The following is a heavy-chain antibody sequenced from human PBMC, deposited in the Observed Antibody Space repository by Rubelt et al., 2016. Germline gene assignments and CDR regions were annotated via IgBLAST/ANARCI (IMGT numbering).Heavy chain of an antibody. V-gene: IGHV3-30*04. CDR2: ISYDGSNK. CDR1: GFTFSSYA. J-gene: IGHJ4*02. D-gene: IGHD4-17*01. CDR3: ARDWTVTTYFDY. Sequence: GFTFSSYAMHWVRQAPGKGLEWVAVISYDGSNKYYADSVKGRFTISRDNSKNTLYLQMNSLRAEDTAVYYCARDWTVTTYFDYWGQGTLVTVSS.